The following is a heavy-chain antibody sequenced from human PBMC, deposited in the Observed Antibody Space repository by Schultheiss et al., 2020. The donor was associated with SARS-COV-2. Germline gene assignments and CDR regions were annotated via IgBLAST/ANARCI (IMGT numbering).Heavy chain of an antibody. D-gene: IGHD3/OR15-3a*01. Sequence: GGSLRLSCAASGFTFSSYGMHWVRQAPGKGLEWVAVISYDGSNKYYADSVKGRFTISRDNAKNSLYLQMNSLKVEDTAVYYCARIIGPGTEYWGQGTLVTVSS. V-gene: IGHV3-30*03. CDR1: GFTFSSYG. J-gene: IGHJ4*02. CDR3: ARIIGPGTEY. CDR2: ISYDGSNK.